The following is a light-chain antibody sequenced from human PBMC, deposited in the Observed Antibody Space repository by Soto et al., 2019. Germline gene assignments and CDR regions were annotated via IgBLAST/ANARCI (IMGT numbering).Light chain of an antibody. J-gene: IGKJ1*01. Sequence: GDTVTNTCRASQTILNSLAWYQHKPGKAPKLLIYQTSTLESGVPSRFSGSGSGTEFTLTISSLQPDDSATYYCQQYNSYWTFGQGTKVEIK. CDR2: QTS. CDR3: QQYNSYWT. V-gene: IGKV1-5*03. CDR1: QTILNS.